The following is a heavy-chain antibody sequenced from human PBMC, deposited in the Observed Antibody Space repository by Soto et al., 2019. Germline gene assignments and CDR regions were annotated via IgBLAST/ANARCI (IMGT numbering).Heavy chain of an antibody. V-gene: IGHV4-30-4*01. Sequence: PSETLSLTCSVSGASIAGGSYYWSWVRQPPGKGLEWIGYIPSRGRPFYHPSLTSRGTISADSSKYQLSLQLTSLTAADTAVYYCVRDQYSGYDFALWGQGNLVTVSS. CDR1: GASIAGGSYY. CDR3: VRDQYSGYDFAL. D-gene: IGHD5-12*01. CDR2: IPSRGRP. J-gene: IGHJ5*02.